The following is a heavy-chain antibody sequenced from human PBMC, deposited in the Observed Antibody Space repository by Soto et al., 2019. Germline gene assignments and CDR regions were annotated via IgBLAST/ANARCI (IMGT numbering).Heavy chain of an antibody. Sequence: QVQLVQAGAEVKKPGASVKVSCKASGYTFASYAISWMRQAPGQGLEWMGWISAYNGNTNYAQKLQGRVTMTTDTSTSTADMELRSLRSDDTAVYYCARDPPPPDYWGQGTLVTVSS. V-gene: IGHV1-18*01. CDR3: ARDPPPPDY. J-gene: IGHJ4*02. CDR1: GYTFASYA. CDR2: ISAYNGNT.